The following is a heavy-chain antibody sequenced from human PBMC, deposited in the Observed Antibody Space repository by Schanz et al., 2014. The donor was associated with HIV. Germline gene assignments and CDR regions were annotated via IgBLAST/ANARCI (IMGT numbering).Heavy chain of an antibody. CDR2: ISWNRGRL. CDR3: AKGIMGATEYYYGMDV. V-gene: IGHV3-9*01. D-gene: IGHD1-26*01. CDR1: GFSLEDYA. Sequence: EVQLMESGGGLVQPGRSLRLSCAASGFSLEDYAMHWVRQAPGKGLEWVSGISWNRGRLGYGDAVKGRFTVSRDNANNFLYLQMNDLRFEDTAVYYCAKGIMGATEYYYGMDVWGQGTTVIVSS. J-gene: IGHJ6*02.